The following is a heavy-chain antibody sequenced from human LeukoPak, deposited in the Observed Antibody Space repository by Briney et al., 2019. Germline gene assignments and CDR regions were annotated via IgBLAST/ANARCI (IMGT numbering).Heavy chain of an antibody. D-gene: IGHD6-13*01. CDR1: GGSFSGYY. V-gene: IGHV4-34*01. J-gene: IGHJ4*02. Sequence: SETLSLTCAVYGGSFSGYYWSWTRQPPGKGLEWIGEINHSGSTNYNPSLKSRVTISVDTSKNQFSLKLSSVTAADTAVYYCARVVYSGSSWSNPLGYWGQGTLVTVSS. CDR2: INHSGST. CDR3: ARVVYSGSSWSNPLGY.